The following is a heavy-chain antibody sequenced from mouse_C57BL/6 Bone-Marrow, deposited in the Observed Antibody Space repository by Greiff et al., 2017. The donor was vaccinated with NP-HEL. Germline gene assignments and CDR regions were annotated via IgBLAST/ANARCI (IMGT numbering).Heavy chain of an antibody. Sequence: EVQLQESGAELVRPGASVKLSCTASGFNIKDYYMHWVKQRPEQGLEWIGRIDPEDGDTAYAPKFQGKATMTADTSSNTAYLQLSSLTSEDTAVYYCTTWDYGSRYYFDYWGQGTTLTVSS. V-gene: IGHV14-1*01. J-gene: IGHJ2*01. CDR3: TTWDYGSRYYFDY. D-gene: IGHD1-1*01. CDR1: GFNIKDYY. CDR2: IDPEDGDT.